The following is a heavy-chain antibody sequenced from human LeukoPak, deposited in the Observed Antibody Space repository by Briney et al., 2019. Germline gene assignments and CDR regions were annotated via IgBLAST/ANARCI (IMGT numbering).Heavy chain of an antibody. CDR1: GITFSSYA. CDR2: ISGSGGST. D-gene: IGHD3-16*02. J-gene: IGHJ3*02. Sequence: GGSLRLSCAGSGITFSSYAMSWVRQAPGKGLEWVSAISGSGGSTYYADSVKGRFTISRDNSKNTLYLQMNSLRAEDTAVYYCALNGREVPSGAFDIWGQGTMVTVSS. V-gene: IGHV3-23*01. CDR3: ALNGREVPSGAFDI.